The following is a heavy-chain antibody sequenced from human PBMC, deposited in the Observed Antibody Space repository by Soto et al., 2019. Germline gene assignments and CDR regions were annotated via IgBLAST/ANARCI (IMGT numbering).Heavy chain of an antibody. Sequence: GGSLRLSCAASGFTFSSYAMSWVRQAPGKGLEWVSAISGSGGSTYYADSVKGRFTISRDNSKNTLYLQMNSLRAEDTAVYYCAKGRDYDILTGYYVPFDYWGQGTLVTVSS. V-gene: IGHV3-23*01. CDR2: ISGSGGST. CDR1: GFTFSSYA. D-gene: IGHD3-9*01. J-gene: IGHJ4*02. CDR3: AKGRDYDILTGYYVPFDY.